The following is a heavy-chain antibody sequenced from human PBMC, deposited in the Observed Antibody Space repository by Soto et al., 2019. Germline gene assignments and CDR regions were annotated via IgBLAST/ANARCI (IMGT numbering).Heavy chain of an antibody. CDR2: IYYSGST. D-gene: IGHD4-17*01. V-gene: IGHV4-38-2*02. CDR1: GYSISNGFN. J-gene: IGHJ6*02. CDR3: ARDLERATTSRYYYYGMDV. Sequence: SETLSLTCAVSGYSISNGFNWGWIRQPPGKGLEWIGSIYYSGSTYYNPSLKSRVTISVDTSKNQFSLKLSSVTAADTAVYYCARDLERATTSRYYYYGMDVWGQGTTVTVSS.